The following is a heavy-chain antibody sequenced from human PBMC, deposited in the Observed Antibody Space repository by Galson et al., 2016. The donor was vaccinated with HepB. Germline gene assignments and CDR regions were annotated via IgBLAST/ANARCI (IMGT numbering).Heavy chain of an antibody. J-gene: IGHJ6*03. CDR3: ARDQKYSGTDFYFAMDV. CDR2: ISYDGSRK. Sequence: CAASGFTFSSYTMHWVRQAPGKGLEWVAVISYDGSRKYYTDSVKGRFTVSRDESKTSVFLQMNTLRPEDTAVYYCARDQKYSGTDFYFAMDVWGKGATVTVSS. CDR1: GFTFSSYT. V-gene: IGHV3-30*14. D-gene: IGHD5-12*01.